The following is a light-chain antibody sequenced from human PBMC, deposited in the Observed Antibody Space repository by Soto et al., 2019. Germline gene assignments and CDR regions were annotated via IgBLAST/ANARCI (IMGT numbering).Light chain of an antibody. V-gene: IGKV3-20*01. CDR2: DAS. CDR1: QSVSSSY. CDR3: QHYDSSPWT. Sequence: EIVLTQSPGTLSLSPGERATLSCRASQSVSSSYLAWYQQKPGQAPRLLIYDASSRATGIPDRFSGSGSGTDFPLTISRLEPEDFAVYYCQHYDSSPWTFGQGTKVEIK. J-gene: IGKJ1*01.